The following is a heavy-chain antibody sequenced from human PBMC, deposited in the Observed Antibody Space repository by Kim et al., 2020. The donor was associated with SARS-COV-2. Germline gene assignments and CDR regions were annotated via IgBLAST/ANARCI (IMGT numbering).Heavy chain of an antibody. CDR3: TTDSSGWYSFDY. D-gene: IGHD6-19*01. V-gene: IGHV3-15*01. J-gene: IGHJ4*02. Sequence: DYAAPVKGRFTISRDDSKNTLYLQMNSLKPEDTAVYYCTTDSSGWYSFDYWGQGTLVTVSS.